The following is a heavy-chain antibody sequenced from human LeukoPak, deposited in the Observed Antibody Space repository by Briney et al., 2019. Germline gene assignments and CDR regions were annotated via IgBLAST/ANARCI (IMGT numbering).Heavy chain of an antibody. J-gene: IGHJ5*02. D-gene: IGHD2-2*01. CDR3: ARLPTAINGYFDP. CDR1: GFTFSSYA. Sequence: PGGSLRLSCAASGFTFSSYAMSWVRQAPGKGLEWVSAISGGGGSTYYADSLKGRFTISRDNSKNTLYLQMNSLRAEDTAFYFCARLPTAINGYFDPWGQGALVTVSS. CDR2: ISGGGGST. V-gene: IGHV3-23*01.